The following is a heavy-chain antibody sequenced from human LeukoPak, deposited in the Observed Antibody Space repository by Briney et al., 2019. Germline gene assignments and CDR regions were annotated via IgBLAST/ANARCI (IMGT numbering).Heavy chain of an antibody. Sequence: PGGSLRLSCAASGFTFSSYAMTWVRQAPGKGLEWVSAVSGSGDDTYYADSVKGRFTISRDNSKNTLYLQMNSLRAEDTAVYYCAKKLLFRYFDYWGQGTLVTVSS. CDR3: AKKLLFRYFDY. J-gene: IGHJ4*02. D-gene: IGHD2-21*01. V-gene: IGHV3-23*01. CDR1: GFTFSSYA. CDR2: VSGSGDDT.